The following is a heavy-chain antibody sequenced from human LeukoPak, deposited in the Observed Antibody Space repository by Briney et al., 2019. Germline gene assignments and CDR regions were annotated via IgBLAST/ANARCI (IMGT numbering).Heavy chain of an antibody. Sequence: SVKVSCKASGGTFSSYAISWVRQAPGQGLEWMGGIIPIFGTANYAQKFQGRVTMTRDTSISTAYMEVSGLTSDDTAVYYCARGGSGSGYLYYFDSWGQGTLVSVSS. CDR2: IIPIFGTA. CDR1: GGTFSSYA. D-gene: IGHD3-10*01. CDR3: ARGGSGSGYLYYFDS. V-gene: IGHV1-69*05. J-gene: IGHJ4*02.